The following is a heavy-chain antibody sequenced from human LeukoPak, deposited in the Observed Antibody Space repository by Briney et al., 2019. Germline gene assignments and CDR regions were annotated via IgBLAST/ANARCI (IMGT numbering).Heavy chain of an antibody. V-gene: IGHV3-9*03. Sequence: PGGSLRLSCAASGFTFDDYAMHWVRQAPGKGLEWVSGISWNSGSIGYADSVKGRFTISRDNAKNSLYLQMNSLRAEDMALYYCGKGNYDVWCSYYYYYMDVWGKGTTVTVSS. J-gene: IGHJ6*03. CDR1: GFTFDDYA. CDR2: ISWNSGSI. CDR3: GKGNYDVWCSYYYYYMDV. D-gene: IGHD3-3*01.